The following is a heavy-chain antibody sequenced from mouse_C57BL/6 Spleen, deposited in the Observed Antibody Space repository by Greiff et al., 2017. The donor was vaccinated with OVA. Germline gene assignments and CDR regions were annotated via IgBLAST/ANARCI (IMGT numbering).Heavy chain of an antibody. V-gene: IGHV1-26*01. CDR1: GYTFTDYY. CDR2: INPNNGGT. J-gene: IGHJ2*01. CDR3: ASLYGNYPYFDY. Sequence: VQLQQSGPELVKPGASVKISCKASGYTFTDYYMNWVKQSHGKSLEWIGDINPNNGGTSYNQKFKGKATLTVDKSSSTAYMELRSLTSEDSAVYYCASLYGNYPYFDYWGQGTTLTVSS. D-gene: IGHD2-1*01.